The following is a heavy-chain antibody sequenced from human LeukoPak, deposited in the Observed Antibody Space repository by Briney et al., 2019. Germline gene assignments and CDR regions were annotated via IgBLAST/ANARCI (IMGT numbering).Heavy chain of an antibody. Sequence: SQTLSLTCSVSGFSIGTNDYFWSRIRQPAGKGLEWIGRMEISGSTNYNPSLQNRVTISLDTSKNQFSLTLTSVTAADTAVYYCARYSGIGYGMFYFDSWGRGIPVTVSS. D-gene: IGHD2-2*03. CDR3: ARYSGIGYGMFYFDS. CDR1: GFSIGTNDYF. CDR2: MEISGST. V-gene: IGHV4-61*02. J-gene: IGHJ4*02.